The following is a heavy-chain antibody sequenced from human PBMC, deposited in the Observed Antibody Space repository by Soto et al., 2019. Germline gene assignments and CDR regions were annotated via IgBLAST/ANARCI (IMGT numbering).Heavy chain of an antibody. CDR2: ISAYNGNT. J-gene: IGHJ6*02. V-gene: IGHV1-18*01. CDR3: ARDRDLQYYYYYGMDV. Sequence: QVQLVQSGAEVKKPGASVKVSCKASGYTFTSYGISWVRQAPGQGLEWMGWISAYNGNTNYAQKLQGRVTMTTDTSTSTAYMELRSLRSDDTAVYYSARDRDLQYYYYYGMDVWGQGTTVTVSS. CDR1: GYTFTSYG.